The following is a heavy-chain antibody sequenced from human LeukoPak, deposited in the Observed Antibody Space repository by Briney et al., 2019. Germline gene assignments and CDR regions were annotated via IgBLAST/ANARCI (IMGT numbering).Heavy chain of an antibody. CDR2: INTSGST. Sequence: SETLSLTCTVSGGSISSGSYYWSWIRQPAGMGLECIGRINTSGSTNYNPSLKSRVTISVDTSKNQFSLKLSSVAAADTAVYYCARDNWGTIDYWGQGTLVTVSS. D-gene: IGHD7-27*01. CDR3: ARDNWGTIDY. J-gene: IGHJ4*02. V-gene: IGHV4-61*02. CDR1: GGSISSGSYY.